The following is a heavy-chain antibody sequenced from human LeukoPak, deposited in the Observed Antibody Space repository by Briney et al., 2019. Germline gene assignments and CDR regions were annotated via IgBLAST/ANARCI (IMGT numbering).Heavy chain of an antibody. CDR3: ARPYYYDSRIDP. CDR2: MYYSGGT. D-gene: IGHD3-22*01. CDR1: GGSISSGDYY. V-gene: IGHV4-30-4*01. J-gene: IGHJ5*02. Sequence: SETLSLTCTVSGGSISSGDYYWSWIRQPPGKGLEWIGYMYYSGGTYYNPSLKSRVTISLDTSKNQFSLKLNSVTAADTAVYYCARPYYYDSRIDPWGQGTLVTVSS.